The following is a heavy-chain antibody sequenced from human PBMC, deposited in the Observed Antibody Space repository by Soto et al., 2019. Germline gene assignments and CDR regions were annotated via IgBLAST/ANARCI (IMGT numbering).Heavy chain of an antibody. CDR1: GFTFGTTD. CDR3: VKNSGWFNT. Sequence: QLLQSGGGLVQPGGSLTLSCAASGFTFGTTDMSWVRQAPGEGLERVSTIDGSGGITYYADSVKGRFTISRDISRNTVYLQMNSLRGDDTALYYCVKNSGWFNTWGQGALVTVSS. J-gene: IGHJ5*02. CDR2: IDGSGGIT. D-gene: IGHD3-10*01. V-gene: IGHV3-23*01.